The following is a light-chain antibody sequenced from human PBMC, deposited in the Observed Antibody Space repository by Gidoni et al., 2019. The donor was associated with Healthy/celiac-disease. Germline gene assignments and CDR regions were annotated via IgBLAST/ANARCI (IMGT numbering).Light chain of an antibody. CDR1: QSVLYSANNKNY. J-gene: IGKJ1*01. Sequence: DIVMTQSPDSLAVSLGERATINCKSSQSVLYSANNKNYLDWYQQKPGQPPKLLIYWASTRESGVPDRFSGSGSGTDFTLTISSLQAEDVAVYYCQQYYSTPWTFXXXTKVEIK. V-gene: IGKV4-1*01. CDR3: QQYYSTPWT. CDR2: WAS.